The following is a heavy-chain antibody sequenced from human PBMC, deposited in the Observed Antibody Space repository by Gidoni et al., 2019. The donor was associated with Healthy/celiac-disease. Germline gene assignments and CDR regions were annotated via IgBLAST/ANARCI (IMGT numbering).Heavy chain of an antibody. Sequence: QVQLVESGGGVVQPGRSLRLSCAASGFTFSSYGMHWVRQAPGKGLEWVAVISYDGSNKYYADSVKGRFTISRDNSKNTLYLQMNSLRAEDTAVYYCAKESRDGYNALDYWGQGTLVTVSS. J-gene: IGHJ4*02. V-gene: IGHV3-30*18. CDR3: AKESRDGYNALDY. D-gene: IGHD5-12*01. CDR2: ISYDGSNK. CDR1: GFTFSSYG.